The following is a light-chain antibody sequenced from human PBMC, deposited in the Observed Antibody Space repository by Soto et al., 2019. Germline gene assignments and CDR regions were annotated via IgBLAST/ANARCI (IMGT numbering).Light chain of an antibody. CDR2: DAY. CDR1: QTVNSR. Sequence: EIVLTQSPATLSSSPGERATLSCRASQTVNSRLAWYQHKPGQAPRLLIYDAYNRATGIPPRFSGSGSGTDFTLTISSLEPEDSAVYYCQQRHMWPITFGQGTRLEIK. J-gene: IGKJ5*01. CDR3: QQRHMWPIT. V-gene: IGKV3-11*01.